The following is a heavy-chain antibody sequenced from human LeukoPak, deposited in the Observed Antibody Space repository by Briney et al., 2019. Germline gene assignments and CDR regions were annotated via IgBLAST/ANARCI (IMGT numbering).Heavy chain of an antibody. CDR3: ARKGLGSYSDFDY. CDR2: INWNGGST. D-gene: IGHD1-26*01. J-gene: IGHJ4*02. Sequence: PGGSLRLSCAASGFTFDDYGMSWVRQAPGKGLEWVSDINWNGGSTDYADSVKGRFTISRDNAKNSLYLQMNSLRAEDTAVYYCARKGLGSYSDFDYWGQGTLVAVSS. V-gene: IGHV3-20*04. CDR1: GFTFDDYG.